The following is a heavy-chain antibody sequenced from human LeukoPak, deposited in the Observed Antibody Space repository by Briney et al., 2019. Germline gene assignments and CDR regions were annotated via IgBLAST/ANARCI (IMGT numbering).Heavy chain of an antibody. J-gene: IGHJ4*02. CDR1: GYTFTGYY. CDR3: ARAPVYCGGDCYHNFDY. D-gene: IGHD2-21*02. CDR2: INPNSGGT. V-gene: IGHV1-2*02. Sequence: ASVKASCKASGYTFTGYYMHWVRQAPGQGLEWMGWINPNSGGTNYAQKFQGRVTMTRDTSISTAYMELSRLRSDDTAVYYCARAPVYCGGDCYHNFDYWGQGTLVTASS.